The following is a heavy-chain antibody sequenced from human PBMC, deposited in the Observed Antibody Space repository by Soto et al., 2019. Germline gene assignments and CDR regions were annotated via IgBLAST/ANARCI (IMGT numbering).Heavy chain of an antibody. V-gene: IGHV3-66*01. CDR3: ARVGEYCSGGSCYSYFDY. CDR2: IYSGGST. CDR1: GFTVSSNY. D-gene: IGHD2-15*01. J-gene: IGHJ4*02. Sequence: EVQLVESGGGLVQPGGSLRLSCAASGFTVSSNYMSWVRQAPGKGLEWVSVIYSGGSTYYADSVKGRFTISRDNSKNTLYLQMNSLRAEDTAVYYCARVGEYCSGGSCYSYFDYWGQGTLVTVSS.